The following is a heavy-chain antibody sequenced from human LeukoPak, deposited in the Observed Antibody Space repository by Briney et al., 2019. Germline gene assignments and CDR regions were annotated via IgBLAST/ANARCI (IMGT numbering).Heavy chain of an antibody. CDR3: AREPLWSGYSYYYYMDV. CDR2: IYISGRT. Sequence: SETLSLTCTVSGGPISSYYWSWIRQPAGKGLEWIGRIYISGRTNYNPSLKSRVTMSVDTSKNQFSLKLSSVTAADTAVYYCAREPLWSGYSYYYYMDVWGKGTTVTVSS. D-gene: IGHD3-3*01. J-gene: IGHJ6*03. CDR1: GGPISSYY. V-gene: IGHV4-4*07.